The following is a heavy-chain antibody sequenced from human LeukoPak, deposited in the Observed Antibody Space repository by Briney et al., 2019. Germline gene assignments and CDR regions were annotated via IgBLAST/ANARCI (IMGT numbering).Heavy chain of an antibody. CDR3: ARALGYCSSTICLSYDY. V-gene: IGHV3-64D*06. CDR2: TSSSGGTT. CDR1: GFTFSNYA. Sequence: GGSLRLSCSASGFTFSNYAIHWVRQAPGKGLECVTATSSSGGTTYYADSVKGRFTISRDNSKNTLYLQMSSLRAEDTAVYYCARALGYCSSTICLSYDYWGQGTLVTVSS. D-gene: IGHD2-2*01. J-gene: IGHJ4*02.